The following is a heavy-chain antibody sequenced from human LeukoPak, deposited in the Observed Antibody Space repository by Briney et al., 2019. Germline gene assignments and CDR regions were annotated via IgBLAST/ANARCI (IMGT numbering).Heavy chain of an antibody. CDR3: AKGADY. V-gene: IGHV3-30*02. CDR2: IWYDGSKK. Sequence: GGSLRLSCAASGFTFSNHGFHWVRQAPGKGLEGVAVIWYDGSKKFYADSVKGRFTISRDNSKNTLYLQMNSLRAEDTAVYYCAKGADYWGQGTLVTVSS. CDR1: GFTFSNHG. J-gene: IGHJ4*02.